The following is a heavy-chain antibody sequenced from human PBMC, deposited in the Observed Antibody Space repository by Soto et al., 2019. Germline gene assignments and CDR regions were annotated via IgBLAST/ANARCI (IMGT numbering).Heavy chain of an antibody. CDR1: CGSISSYY. J-gene: IGHJ5*02. CDR2: IYYSGST. V-gene: IGHV4-59*01. Sequence: SETLSLTCTGSCGSISSYYWSWIRQPPGKGLEWIGYIYYSGSTNYNPSLKSRVTISVDTSKNQFSLKLSSATAADTAVYYCARAYGDYEGNWFDPWGQGTLVTVSS. CDR3: ARAYGDYEGNWFDP. D-gene: IGHD4-17*01.